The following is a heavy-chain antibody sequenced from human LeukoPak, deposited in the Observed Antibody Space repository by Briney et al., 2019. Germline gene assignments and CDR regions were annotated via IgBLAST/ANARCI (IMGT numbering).Heavy chain of an antibody. D-gene: IGHD6-19*01. CDR3: ARDHSFMAVAGSLPLGWFDP. J-gene: IGHJ5*02. Sequence: ASVKVSCKASGGTFSSYAISWVRQAPGQGLEWMGGIIPIFGTANYAQKFQGRVTITADKSTSTAYMELSSLRSEDTAVYYCARDHSFMAVAGSLPLGWFDPWGQGTLVTVSS. V-gene: IGHV1-69*06. CDR2: IIPIFGTA. CDR1: GGTFSSYA.